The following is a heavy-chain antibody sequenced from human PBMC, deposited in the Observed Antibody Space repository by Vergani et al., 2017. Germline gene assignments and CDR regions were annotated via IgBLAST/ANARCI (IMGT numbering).Heavy chain of an antibody. J-gene: IGHJ3*02. CDR2: IKSKTDGGTT. CDR1: GFTFINAW. Sequence: EVQLVESGGGLVKPGGSLRLSCAASGFTFINAWMTWVRQAPGKGLEWVGRIKSKTDGGTTYYAAPVKGKFTISRDDSKNTLYLQMNSLKTEDTAVYYCTTDNQQSLLVHCSFTNCYVGVFDIWGQGTVVTVSS. V-gene: IGHV3-15*01. D-gene: IGHD2-2*01. CDR3: TTDNQQSLLVHCSFTNCYVGVFDI.